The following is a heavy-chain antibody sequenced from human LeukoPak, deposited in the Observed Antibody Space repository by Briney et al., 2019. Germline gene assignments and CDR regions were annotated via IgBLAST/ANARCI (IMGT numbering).Heavy chain of an antibody. CDR2: ISAYNGNT. CDR1: GYTFTSYG. V-gene: IGHV1-18*01. CDR3: ARDPYCGGDCYSEIDAFDI. D-gene: IGHD2-21*02. J-gene: IGHJ3*02. Sequence: ASVKVSCKASGYTFTSYGISWVRQPPGQGLEWMGWISAYNGNTNYAQKLQGRVTMTTDTSTSTAYMELRSLRSDDTAVYYCARDPYCGGDCYSEIDAFDIWGQGTMVTVSS.